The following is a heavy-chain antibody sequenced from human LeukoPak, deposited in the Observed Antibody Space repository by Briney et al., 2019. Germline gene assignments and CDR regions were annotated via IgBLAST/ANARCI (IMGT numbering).Heavy chain of an antibody. V-gene: IGHV3-21*01. J-gene: IGHJ6*02. CDR2: ISSSSSYI. CDR1: GFTFSSYS. D-gene: IGHD1-26*01. CDR3: ATPLGWELPKREYYYYGMDV. Sequence: PGGSLRLSCAASGFTFSSYSMNWVRQAPGKGLEWVSSISSSSSYIYYADSVKGRFTISRDNAKNSLYLQMNSLRAEDTAVYYCATPLGWELPKREYYYYGMDVWGQGTTVTVSS.